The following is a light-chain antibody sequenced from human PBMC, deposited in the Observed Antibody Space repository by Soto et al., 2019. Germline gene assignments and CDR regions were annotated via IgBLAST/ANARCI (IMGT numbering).Light chain of an antibody. V-gene: IGKV1-39*01. Sequence: DIQMTQSPSSLSASVGDRVTITCRASQSISSYLNWYQQKPGKTPKLLIYAASSLQSGVPSRFSGSGSCTDFNLTISSLQPKDFATYYCQQSYSTPPTFGKGTKVEIK. CDR1: QSISSY. CDR2: AAS. J-gene: IGKJ1*01. CDR3: QQSYSTPPT.